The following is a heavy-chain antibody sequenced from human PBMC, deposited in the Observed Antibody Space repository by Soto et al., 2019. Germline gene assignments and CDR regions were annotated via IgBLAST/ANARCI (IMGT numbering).Heavy chain of an antibody. CDR1: GFTFSSYS. CDR2: ISSSSSYI. J-gene: IGHJ4*02. D-gene: IGHD6-19*01. Sequence: EVQLVESGGGLVKPGGSLRLSCAASGFTFSSYSMNWVRQAPGKGLEWVSSISSSSSYIYYADSVKGRFTISRDNAKNSLYLQINSLRAEDTAVYYCARDLGSGWTDRYYFDYWGQGTLVTVSS. CDR3: ARDLGSGWTDRYYFDY. V-gene: IGHV3-21*01.